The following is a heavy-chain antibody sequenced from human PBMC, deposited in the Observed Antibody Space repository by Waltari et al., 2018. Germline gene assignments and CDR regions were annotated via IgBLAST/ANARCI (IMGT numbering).Heavy chain of an antibody. J-gene: IGHJ4*02. CDR2: IYHSGST. V-gene: IGHV4-38-2*01. Sequence: QVQLQESGPGLVKPSETLSLTCAVSGYSISSGYYWGWIRQPPGKGLEWIGSIYHSGSTYYNPSLKSRVTISVDTSKNQFSLKLSSVTAADTAGYYCARRLAVAGEFDYWGQGTLVTVSS. CDR1: GYSISSGYY. CDR3: ARRLAVAGEFDY. D-gene: IGHD6-19*01.